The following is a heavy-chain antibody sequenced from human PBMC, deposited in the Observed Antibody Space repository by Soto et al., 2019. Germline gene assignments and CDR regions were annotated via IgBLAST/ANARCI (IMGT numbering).Heavy chain of an antibody. CDR2: IYHSGST. CDR1: GGSISSGGYS. D-gene: IGHD1-26*01. Sequence: SETLSLTCAVSGGSISSGGYSWSWMRQPPGKGLEWIGYIYHSGSTYYNPSLKSRVTISVDRSKNQFSLKLSSVTAADTAVYYCARGRGIVATIGAFDIWGQGTMVTVSS. J-gene: IGHJ3*02. CDR3: ARGRGIVATIGAFDI. V-gene: IGHV4-30-2*01.